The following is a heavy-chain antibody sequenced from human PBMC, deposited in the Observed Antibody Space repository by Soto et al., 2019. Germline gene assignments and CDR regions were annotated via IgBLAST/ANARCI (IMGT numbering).Heavy chain of an antibody. CDR2: IIPIFGTA. D-gene: IGHD6-13*01. J-gene: IGHJ4*02. Sequence: SVKVSCKASGCTFNSYAISWLRQAPGQGLEWMGGIIPIFGTANYAQKFQGRVTITADESTSTAYMELSCLRSEHTAVSYCARAKGIAAAGQYYFDSWGKGTLVTVS. CDR3: ARAKGIAAAGQYYFDS. V-gene: IGHV1-69*13. CDR1: GCTFNSYA.